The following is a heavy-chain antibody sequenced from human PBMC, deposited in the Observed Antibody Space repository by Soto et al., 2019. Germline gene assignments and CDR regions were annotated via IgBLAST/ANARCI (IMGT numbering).Heavy chain of an antibody. J-gene: IGHJ4*02. D-gene: IGHD6-13*01. Sequence: WSLRLSCAASGFTVSNNYMRWVRQAPGKGLEWVSLIYSGGNTHYADSVKGRFTISRDDSKNTLYLQMNSLRVEDTAVYYCARDPPGIAASGAGGWGQGTLVTVSS. CDR1: GFTVSNNY. CDR3: ARDPPGIAASGAGG. V-gene: IGHV3-53*01. CDR2: IYSGGNT.